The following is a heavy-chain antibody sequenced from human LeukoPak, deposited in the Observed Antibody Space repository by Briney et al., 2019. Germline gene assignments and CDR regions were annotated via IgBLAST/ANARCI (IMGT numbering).Heavy chain of an antibody. CDR2: INPNSGGT. Sequence: YSKAYRYTLTNYYMHCVRQATRQELEWMGWINPNSGGTNYAQKFQGRVTMTRDTSISTAYMELSRLRSDDTAVYYCAREMRLLWFGESNGNDYWGQGTLVTVSS. D-gene: IGHD3-10*01. CDR3: AREMRLLWFGESNGNDY. J-gene: IGHJ4*02. CDR1: RYTLTNYY. V-gene: IGHV1-2*02.